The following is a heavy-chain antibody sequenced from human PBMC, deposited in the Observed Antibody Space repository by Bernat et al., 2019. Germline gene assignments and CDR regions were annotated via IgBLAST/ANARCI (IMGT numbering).Heavy chain of an antibody. CDR1: GGSISSSSYY. Sequence: QLQLQESGPGLVKPSETLSLTCTVSGGSISSSSYYWGWIRQPPGKGLEWIGSIYYSGSTYYNPSLKSRVTIYVDTSKNQFSLTLSSVTAADTAVYYCAYRVVPAAMNYYYYYGMDVWGQGTTVTVSS. CDR2: IYYSGST. J-gene: IGHJ6*02. V-gene: IGHV4-39*01. CDR3: AYRVVPAAMNYYYYYGMDV. D-gene: IGHD2-2*01.